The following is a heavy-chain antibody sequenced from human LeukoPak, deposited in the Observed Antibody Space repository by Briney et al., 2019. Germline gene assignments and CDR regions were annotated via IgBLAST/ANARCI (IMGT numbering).Heavy chain of an antibody. V-gene: IGHV3-43*01. J-gene: IGHJ6*03. Sequence: PGGSLRLSCAASGFTFDDYTIHWVRQAPGKGLEWVSLITWDGGTTYYADSVKGRFTISRDNSKNSLYLQMNSLRTEDTAFYYCAKAGGSYLYMDVWGKGTTVTVSS. CDR1: GFTFDDYT. D-gene: IGHD1-26*01. CDR2: ITWDGGTT. CDR3: AKAGGSYLYMDV.